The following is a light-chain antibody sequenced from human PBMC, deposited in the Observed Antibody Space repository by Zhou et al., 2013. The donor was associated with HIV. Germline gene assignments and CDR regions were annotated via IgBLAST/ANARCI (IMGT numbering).Light chain of an antibody. J-gene: IGKJ4*01. CDR2: AAS. V-gene: IGKV3-20*01. CDR3: HQYGTSLPT. Sequence: EIILTQSPATLSLFPGERATLSCRASFSFGNNNLAWYQRFPGQAPRLLIYAASVRAAGIPDRFSGSGSGSDFTLTITGLEPEDSAVYFCHQYGTSLPTFGGGTKVEIK. CDR1: FSFGNNN.